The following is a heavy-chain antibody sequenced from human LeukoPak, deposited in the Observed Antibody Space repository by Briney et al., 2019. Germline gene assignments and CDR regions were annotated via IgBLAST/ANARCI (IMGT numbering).Heavy chain of an antibody. Sequence: ASVKVSCKASGYTFTSYGISWVRQAPGQGLEWMGWISAYNGNTNYAQKLQGRVTMTTDTSTSTAYMELRSLRSDDTAVYYCARDPSDTVYYYYMDVWGKGTTVTVSS. V-gene: IGHV1-18*01. D-gene: IGHD5-18*01. CDR3: ARDPSDTVYYYYMDV. CDR1: GYTFTSYG. J-gene: IGHJ6*03. CDR2: ISAYNGNT.